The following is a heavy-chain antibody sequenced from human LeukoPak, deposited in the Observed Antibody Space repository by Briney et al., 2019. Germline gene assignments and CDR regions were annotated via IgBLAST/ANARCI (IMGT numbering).Heavy chain of an antibody. J-gene: IGHJ4*02. D-gene: IGHD4-17*01. CDR1: GGSFSDYY. Sequence: SETLSLTCAVYGGSFSDYYWSRIRQPPGKGLEWIGEINHSGSTNYNPSLKSRVTISVDTSKNQFSLKLSSVTAADTAVYYCASREDYARSRYFDYWGQGTLVTVSS. CDR2: INHSGST. V-gene: IGHV4-34*01. CDR3: ASREDYARSRYFDY.